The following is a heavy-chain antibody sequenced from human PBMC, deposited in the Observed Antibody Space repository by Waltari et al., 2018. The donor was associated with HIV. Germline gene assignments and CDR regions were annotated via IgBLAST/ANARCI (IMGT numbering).Heavy chain of an antibody. Sequence: QVQLNQWGAGLLKPSETLSLTCAVYGGSFSGNYWTWIRQPPGKGLEWIGEINHAGITNYNPSVKSRVPMSVDTSMNQFALKLTSVTAADTALYYCARRAPMAYFDYWGQGSLVTVSS. CDR3: ARRAPMAYFDY. CDR2: INHAGIT. J-gene: IGHJ4*02. V-gene: IGHV4-34*01. D-gene: IGHD2-8*01. CDR1: GGSFSGNY.